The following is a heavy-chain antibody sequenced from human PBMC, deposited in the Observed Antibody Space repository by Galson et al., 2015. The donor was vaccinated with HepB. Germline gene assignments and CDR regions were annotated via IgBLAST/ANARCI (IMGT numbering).Heavy chain of an antibody. V-gene: IGHV3-66*02. Sequence: SLRLSCAASGFTGSNSFMTWFRQAPGKGLEWASIIYSGDNTNYADSAKGRFTISRDNSNNTLFLQRNSLRTEDTAVYYCARRGGGCRAFDIWGHGTMVTVSS. J-gene: IGHJ3*02. D-gene: IGHD4/OR15-4a*01. CDR1: GFTGSNSF. CDR2: IYSGDNT. CDR3: ARRGGGCRAFDI.